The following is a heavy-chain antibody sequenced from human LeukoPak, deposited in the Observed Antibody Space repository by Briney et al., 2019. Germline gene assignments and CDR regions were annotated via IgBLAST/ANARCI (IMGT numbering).Heavy chain of an antibody. CDR2: IKEDGSEK. CDR1: GFSFSSYW. Sequence: PGGSLRLSCAASGFSFSSYWMSWVRQAPGKGLEWVANIKEDGSEKYYVDSLKGRFTIPRDNAKSTLYLQMNSLRAEDTAVYYCATDGRSSGWYGFDYWGQGILVTVSS. D-gene: IGHD6-19*01. CDR3: ATDGRSSGWYGFDY. V-gene: IGHV3-7*02. J-gene: IGHJ4*02.